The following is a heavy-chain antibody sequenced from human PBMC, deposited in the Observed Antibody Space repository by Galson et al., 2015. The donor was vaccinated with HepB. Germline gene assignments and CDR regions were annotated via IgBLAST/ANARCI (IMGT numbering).Heavy chain of an antibody. CDR1: GYSFTSYW. CDR3: VRGYSSSWSGYYYGMDV. Sequence: QSGAEVKKPGESLKVSCKGSGYSFTSYWIGWVRQMPGKGLEWMGRIDPSDSYTNYSPSFQGHVTISADKSISTAYLQWSSLKASDTAMYYCVRGYSSSWSGYYYGMDVWGQGTTVTVSS. D-gene: IGHD6-13*01. J-gene: IGHJ6*02. V-gene: IGHV5-10-1*01. CDR2: IDPSDSYT.